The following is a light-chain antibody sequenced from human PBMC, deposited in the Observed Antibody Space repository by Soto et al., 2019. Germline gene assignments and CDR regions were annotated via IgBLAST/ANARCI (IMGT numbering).Light chain of an antibody. CDR3: QQYYNTPLT. CDR2: WAS. Sequence: DIVITQSPYSLSVSLGERATINWKSSESVLYSSNNKNYLAWYQQKPRQPPKLLIYWASTRESGVPDRFSGSGSGTDFTLTISSLQAEDVAVYYCQQYYNTPLTFGGGTKVDIK. J-gene: IGKJ4*01. CDR1: ESVLYSSNNKNY. V-gene: IGKV4-1*01.